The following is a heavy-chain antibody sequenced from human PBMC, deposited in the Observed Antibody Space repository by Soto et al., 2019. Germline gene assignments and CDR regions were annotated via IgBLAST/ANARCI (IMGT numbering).Heavy chain of an antibody. D-gene: IGHD6-13*01. CDR2: ISSSSSTI. Sequence: GGSLRLSCAASGFTFSSYSMNWVRQAPGKGLEWVSYISSSSSTIYYADSVKGRFTISRDNAKNSLYLQMNSLRDEDTAVYYCARGGAAAGGGDWFDPWGQGTLVTVSS. V-gene: IGHV3-48*02. J-gene: IGHJ5*02. CDR3: ARGGAAAGGGDWFDP. CDR1: GFTFSSYS.